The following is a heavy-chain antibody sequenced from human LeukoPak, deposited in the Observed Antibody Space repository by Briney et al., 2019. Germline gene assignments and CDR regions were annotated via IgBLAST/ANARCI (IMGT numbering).Heavy chain of an antibody. CDR3: AILPVVVTAVDY. J-gene: IGHJ4*02. Sequence: SVKVSCKASGGTFISYAISWVRQAPGQGLECIGRIIPIFGTANYAQKFQGRVTITTDESTSTAYMELSSLRSEDTAVYYCAILPVVVTAVDYWGQGTLVTVSS. V-gene: IGHV1-69*05. CDR1: GGTFISYA. D-gene: IGHD2-21*02. CDR2: IIPIFGTA.